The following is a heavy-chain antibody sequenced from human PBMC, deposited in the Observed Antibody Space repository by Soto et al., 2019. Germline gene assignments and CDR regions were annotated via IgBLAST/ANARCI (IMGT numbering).Heavy chain of an antibody. Sequence: EVQLVESGGGLVQPGRSLRLSCAASGFTFDDYAMDWVRQVPGKGLEWVSGISWNSAAIGYADSVQGRFTISRDNAKNSLYLQMNSLQAEDTALYYCAKERAYSSGWYGTHASDIWGQGTMVTVSS. CDR1: GFTFDDYA. V-gene: IGHV3-9*01. CDR2: ISWNSAAI. CDR3: AKERAYSSGWYGTHASDI. D-gene: IGHD6-19*01. J-gene: IGHJ3*02.